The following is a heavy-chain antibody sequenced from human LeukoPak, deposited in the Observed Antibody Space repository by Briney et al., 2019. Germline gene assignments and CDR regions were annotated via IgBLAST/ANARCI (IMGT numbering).Heavy chain of an antibody. D-gene: IGHD3-16*01. CDR1: GMTFGSYG. J-gene: IGHJ4*02. CDR2: IWYDGSKK. V-gene: IGHV3-33*01. CDR3: ARGLGEFYFDL. Sequence: GGSLRLSCAASGMTFGSYGMHWVRQAPGKGLEWVPVIWYDGSKKYYADSVKGRFTISRDNSKNTLFLQMNSLRVEDTAVYYCARGLGEFYFDLWGQGTLVTVSS.